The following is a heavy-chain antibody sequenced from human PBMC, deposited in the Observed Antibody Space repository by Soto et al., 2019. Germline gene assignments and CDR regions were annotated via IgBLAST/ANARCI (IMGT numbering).Heavy chain of an antibody. J-gene: IGHJ4*02. D-gene: IGHD5-12*01. Sequence: ASVKVSCKASGYTFTGYYMHWVRQAPGQGLEWMGWINPNSGGTNYAQKFQGWVTMTRDTSISTAYMELSRLRSDDTAVYYCARAKTGYSGYDLPLDYWGQGTLVTVSS. CDR2: INPNSGGT. CDR1: GYTFTGYY. CDR3: ARAKTGYSGYDLPLDY. V-gene: IGHV1-2*04.